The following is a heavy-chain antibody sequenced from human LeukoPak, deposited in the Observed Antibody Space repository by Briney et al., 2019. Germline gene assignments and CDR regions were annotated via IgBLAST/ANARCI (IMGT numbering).Heavy chain of an antibody. Sequence: SVKVSCKVSGGDLNNYPIAWVRQAPGQGLEWMGGISPIFGTTNYAQRFHNRVSITADDSTNTAYMELSGLTSGDTAVYYCARVAGEETAAALHPWGQGSLVTVSS. CDR2: ISPIFGTT. CDR1: GGDLNNYP. CDR3: ARVAGEETAAALHP. D-gene: IGHD2-2*02. J-gene: IGHJ4*02. V-gene: IGHV1-69*01.